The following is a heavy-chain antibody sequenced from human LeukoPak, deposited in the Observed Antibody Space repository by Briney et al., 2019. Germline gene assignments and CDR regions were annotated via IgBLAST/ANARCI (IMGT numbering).Heavy chain of an antibody. CDR3: ARIAWDSSGYYYLDY. J-gene: IGHJ4*02. CDR1: GGSISSHY. V-gene: IGHV4-59*11. D-gene: IGHD3-22*01. Sequence: PSETLSLTCTVSGGSISSHYWSWLRQPPRKGLEWIGYIYYSGSTNYNPSLKSRVTISVDTSKNQFSLKLSSVTAANTAVYYCARIAWDSSGYYYLDYWGQGTLVTVSS. CDR2: IYYSGST.